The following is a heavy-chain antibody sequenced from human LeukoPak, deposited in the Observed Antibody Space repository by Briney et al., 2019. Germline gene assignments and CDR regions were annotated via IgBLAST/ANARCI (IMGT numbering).Heavy chain of an antibody. CDR1: GGSFSGYY. V-gene: IGHV4-34*01. Sequence: SETLSLTCAVYGGSFSGYYWSWIRQPPAKGLEWIGEINHSGSTNYNPSLKSRVTISVDTSKNQFSLKLSSVTAADTAVYYCAKHPISSAGEAPDYWGQGTLVTVSS. CDR3: AKHPISSAGEAPDY. J-gene: IGHJ4*02. CDR2: INHSGST. D-gene: IGHD3-22*01.